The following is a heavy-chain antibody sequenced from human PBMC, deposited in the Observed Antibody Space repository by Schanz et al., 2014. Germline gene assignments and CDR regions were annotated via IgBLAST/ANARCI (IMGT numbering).Heavy chain of an antibody. CDR2: ISSSSSYI. J-gene: IGHJ6*03. CDR3: ARPSDSSWYMDV. V-gene: IGHV3-11*06. D-gene: IGHD2-21*02. Sequence: VQVVESGGGLVKPGGSLRLSCAASGFTFSDYYMSWIRQAPGKGLEWVSYISSSSSYISYADSVKGRFTISRDNAKNSLYLQMNSLRAEDTAVYYCARPSDSSWYMDVWGKGTTVTVSS. CDR1: GFTFSDYY.